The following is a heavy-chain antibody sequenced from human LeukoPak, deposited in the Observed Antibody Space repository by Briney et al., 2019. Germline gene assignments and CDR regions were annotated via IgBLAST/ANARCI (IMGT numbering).Heavy chain of an antibody. D-gene: IGHD6-19*01. Sequence: GESLKISCKGSGYRFTSYWIGWVRQLPGKGLEWMGIIYPGDSDTRYSPSFQGQFTISADKSISTAYLQWSSLKASDTAMYYCARHSPGPIAVAGIDYWGQGTLVTVSS. CDR1: GYRFTSYW. J-gene: IGHJ4*02. V-gene: IGHV5-51*01. CDR2: IYPGDSDT. CDR3: ARHSPGPIAVAGIDY.